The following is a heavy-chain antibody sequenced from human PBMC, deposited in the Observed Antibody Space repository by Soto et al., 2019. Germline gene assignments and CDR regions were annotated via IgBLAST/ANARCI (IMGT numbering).Heavy chain of an antibody. CDR2: ISAYNGNT. Sequence: ASVKVSCKAYGYSFSFYGINWVRQAPGQGLEWMGWISAYNGNTNYAQKLQGRVTMTEDTSTDTAYMELSSLRSEDTAVYYCATDSTEFYYYYGMDVWGQGTTVTVSS. CDR3: ATDSTEFYYYYGMDV. CDR1: GYSFSFYG. V-gene: IGHV1-18*01. J-gene: IGHJ6*02.